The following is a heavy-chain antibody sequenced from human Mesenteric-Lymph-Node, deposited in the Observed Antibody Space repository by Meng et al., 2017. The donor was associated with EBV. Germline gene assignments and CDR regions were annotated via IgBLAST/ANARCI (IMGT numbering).Heavy chain of an antibody. V-gene: IGHV4-4*02. CDR2: VFHIGST. D-gene: IGHD1-7*01. J-gene: IGHJ1*01. CDR1: GGSSSGNNW. CDR3: ARVSEISGTWLDC. Sequence: VLLQSSGPGLVKPSGRLSLTCGCSGGSSSGNNWWSWIRQPPGKVLEWIGEVFHIGSTNYNPSLKSRVTISLDKSKNQFSLKLTSVTAADTAVYFCARVSEISGTWLDCWGQGTLVTVSS.